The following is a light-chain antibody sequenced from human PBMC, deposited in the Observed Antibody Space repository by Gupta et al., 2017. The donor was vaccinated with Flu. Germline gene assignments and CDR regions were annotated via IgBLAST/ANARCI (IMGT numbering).Light chain of an antibody. J-gene: IGKJ4*01. CDR3: QQDNNWPPLT. CDR2: GAS. Sequence: ATLYLSPGERATRSCMASHSVSSKLEWYQQKPGQSPRLLIYGASTRDTGIPARFSGSGSGTELTLTISSRQSEDFAVYYCQQDNNWPPLTFGGGTXVEIK. V-gene: IGKV3-15*01. CDR1: HSVSSK.